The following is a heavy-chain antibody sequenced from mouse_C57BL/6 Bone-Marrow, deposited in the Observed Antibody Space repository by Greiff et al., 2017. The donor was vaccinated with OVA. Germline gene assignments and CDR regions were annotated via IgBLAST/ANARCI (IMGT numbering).Heavy chain of an antibody. D-gene: IGHD2-4*01. CDR1: GYTFTDYE. CDR2: IDPETGGT. Sequence: VQLQQSGAELVRPGASVTLSCKASGYTFTDYEMHWVKQTPVHGLEWIGAIDPETGGTAYNQKFKGKAILTADKSSSTAYMALRSLTSEDSAVYYCTSIYYDYAAWFAYWGQGTLVTVSA. V-gene: IGHV1-15*01. J-gene: IGHJ3*01. CDR3: TSIYYDYAAWFAY.